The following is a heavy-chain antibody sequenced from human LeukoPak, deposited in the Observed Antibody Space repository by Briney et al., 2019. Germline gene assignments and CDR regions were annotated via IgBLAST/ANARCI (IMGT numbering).Heavy chain of an antibody. Sequence: PGGSLRLSCAASGFTFSSYEMNWVRQAPGKGLEWVSYISSSGSTIYYADSVKGRFTISRDNAKNSLYLQMNSLRAEDTAVYYCAATPVARGSFGRGRDDAFDIWGQGTMVTVSS. V-gene: IGHV3-48*03. J-gene: IGHJ3*02. CDR1: GFTFSSYE. CDR3: AATPVARGSFGRGRDDAFDI. D-gene: IGHD3-16*01. CDR2: ISSSGSTI.